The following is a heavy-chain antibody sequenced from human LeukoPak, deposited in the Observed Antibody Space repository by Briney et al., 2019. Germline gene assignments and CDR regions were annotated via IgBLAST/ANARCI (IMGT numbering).Heavy chain of an antibody. V-gene: IGHV4-59*08. Sequence: SETLSLTCTVSGGSISSYYWSWIRQPPGKGLEWIGYIYYSGSTNYNPSLKSRVTISVDTSKNQFSLKLSSVTAADTAVYYCARRRLRDGSGSYYNVYDYWGQGTLVTVSS. J-gene: IGHJ4*02. D-gene: IGHD3-10*01. CDR2: IYYSGST. CDR3: ARRRLRDGSGSYYNVYDY. CDR1: GGSISSYY.